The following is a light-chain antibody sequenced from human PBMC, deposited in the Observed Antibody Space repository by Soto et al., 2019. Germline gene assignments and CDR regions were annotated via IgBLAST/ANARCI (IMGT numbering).Light chain of an antibody. CDR3: HHRSNWPLT. Sequence: ELVLTQSPATLSLSPGGSATLSCRASQSVSKYFAWYQQKPGQALRLLIYDASKRAAGIPARFSGSGSGTAFTLTISSLEPEDFAVYFCHHRSNWPLTFGGGTKLEIK. V-gene: IGKV3-11*01. CDR2: DAS. CDR1: QSVSKY. J-gene: IGKJ4*01.